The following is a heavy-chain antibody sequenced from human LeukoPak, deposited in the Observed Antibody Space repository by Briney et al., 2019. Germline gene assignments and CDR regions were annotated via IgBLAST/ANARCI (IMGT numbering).Heavy chain of an antibody. CDR1: GYSFSSHW. CDR3: AIGLNWFDP. V-gene: IGHV5-51*01. J-gene: IGHJ5*02. CDR2: IYPGDSDT. Sequence: GESLKISCKASGYSFSSHWIAWVRQMPGKGLEWMGIIYPGDSDTRYSPSFQGLVTISADKSISTAYLQWSSLKASDTAMYYCAIGLNWFDPWGQGTLVTVSS.